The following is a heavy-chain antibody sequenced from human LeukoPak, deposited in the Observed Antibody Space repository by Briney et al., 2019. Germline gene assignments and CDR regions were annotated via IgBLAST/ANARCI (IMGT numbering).Heavy chain of an antibody. D-gene: IGHD1-1*01. CDR2: ISPDGSLR. Sequence: AGSLRLSCGASGFIFSHYWMTWVRQAPGKGLEWVANISPDGSLRYYVDSVKRRFTISRDNAKNSLYLQMNNQRAEGTAIYYCARDLNWETYWGQGTLVTVSS. J-gene: IGHJ4*02. V-gene: IGHV3-7*01. CDR1: GFIFSHYW. CDR3: ARDLNWETY.